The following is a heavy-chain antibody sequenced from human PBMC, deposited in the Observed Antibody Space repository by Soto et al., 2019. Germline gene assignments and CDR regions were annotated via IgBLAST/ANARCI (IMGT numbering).Heavy chain of an antibody. CDR1: GGSISSYY. Sequence: SETLSLTCSVSGGSISSYYWTWIRQPTGKGLEWIGYMSNSGTTNYNPSLKSRVTISVDTSKNRFSLKLSSVTAADTAVYFCSTMIRESYYYNYGMDFCGQGTTVTVSS. V-gene: IGHV4-59*08. D-gene: IGHD3-10*01. CDR3: STMIRESYYYNYGMDF. CDR2: MSNSGTT. J-gene: IGHJ6*02.